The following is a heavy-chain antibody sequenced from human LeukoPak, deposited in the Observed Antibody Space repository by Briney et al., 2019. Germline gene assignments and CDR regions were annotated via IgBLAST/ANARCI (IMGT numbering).Heavy chain of an antibody. V-gene: IGHV4-39*01. CDR2: IYYSGST. J-gene: IGHJ5*02. D-gene: IGHD2-15*01. CDR3: ARVAATPYNWFDP. CDR1: GGSISSSSYY. Sequence: SETLSLTCTVSGGSISSSSYYWGWIRQPPGKGLEWIGSIYYSGSTYYNPSLKSRVTISVDTSKNQFSLKLSSVTAADTVVYYCARVAATPYNWFDPWGQGTLVTVSS.